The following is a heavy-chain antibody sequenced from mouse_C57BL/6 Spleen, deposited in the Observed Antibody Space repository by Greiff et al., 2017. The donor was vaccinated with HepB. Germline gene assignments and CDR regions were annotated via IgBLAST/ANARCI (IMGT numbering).Heavy chain of an antibody. V-gene: IGHV1-15*01. D-gene: IGHD1-1*01. Sequence: VKLVESGAELVRPGASVTLSCKASGYTFTDYEMHWVKQTPVHGLEWIGAIDPETGGTAYNQKFKGKAILTADKSSSTAYMELRSLTSEDSAVYYCTRGGITTISWDYWGQGTLVTVSA. CDR3: TRGGITTISWDY. CDR1: GYTFTDYE. CDR2: IDPETGGT. J-gene: IGHJ3*01.